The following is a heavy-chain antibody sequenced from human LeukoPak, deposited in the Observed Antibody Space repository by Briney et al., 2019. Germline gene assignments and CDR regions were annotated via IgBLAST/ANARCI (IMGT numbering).Heavy chain of an antibody. Sequence: PGGSLRLSCAASGFTVSSNYMNWLRQAPGKGLEWVSVIYSGGSTYYADSVKGRFTISRDNSKNTLYLQMNSLRAEDTAVYYCARARSTVGNAFDIWGQGTMVTVSS. V-gene: IGHV3-53*01. CDR3: ARARSTVGNAFDI. D-gene: IGHD4-23*01. CDR2: IYSGGST. J-gene: IGHJ3*02. CDR1: GFTVSSNY.